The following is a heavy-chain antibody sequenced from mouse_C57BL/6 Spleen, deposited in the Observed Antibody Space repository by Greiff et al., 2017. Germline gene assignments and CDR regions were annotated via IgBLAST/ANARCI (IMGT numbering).Heavy chain of an antibody. Sequence: VQLQQSGPELVKPGASVKISCKASGYAFSSSWMNWVKPRPGKGLEWIGRIYPGDGDTNYNGKFKGKATLTADKSSSTAYMQLSSLTSEDSAVYFCATQAAEATSGFAYWGQGTLVTVSA. CDR1: GYAFSSSW. J-gene: IGHJ3*01. CDR3: ATQAAEATSGFAY. V-gene: IGHV1-82*01. D-gene: IGHD3-2*02. CDR2: IYPGDGDT.